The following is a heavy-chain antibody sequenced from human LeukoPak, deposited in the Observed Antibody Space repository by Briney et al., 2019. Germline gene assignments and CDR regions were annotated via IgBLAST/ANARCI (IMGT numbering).Heavy chain of an antibody. D-gene: IGHD2-15*01. J-gene: IGHJ5*02. V-gene: IGHV4-59*08. CDR2: IYYSGST. CDR3: ARHWRYCSGGSCYADSDWFDP. Sequence: PSETLSLTCTVSGGTISSYYWSWIRQPPGKGLEWIGYIYYSGSTNYNPSLKSRVTTSVDTSKTSFSLKLSSVTAADTAVYYCARHWRYCSGGSCYADSDWFDPWGQGTLVTVSS. CDR1: GGTISSYY.